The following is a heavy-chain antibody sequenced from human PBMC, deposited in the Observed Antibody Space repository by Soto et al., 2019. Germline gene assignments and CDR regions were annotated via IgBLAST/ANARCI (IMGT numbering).Heavy chain of an antibody. Sequence: SQTISLTCAISGDSVSSNSAAWNWIRQSPSRGLEWLGRTYYRSKWYNDYAVSVKSRITINPDTSKNQFSLQLNSVTPEDTAVYYCARGFGITIFGVVIILAYYYYYGMDV. V-gene: IGHV6-1*01. D-gene: IGHD3-3*01. J-gene: IGHJ6*01. CDR3: ARGFGITIFGVVIILAYYYYYGMDV. CDR1: GDSVSSNSAA. CDR2: TYYRSKWYN.